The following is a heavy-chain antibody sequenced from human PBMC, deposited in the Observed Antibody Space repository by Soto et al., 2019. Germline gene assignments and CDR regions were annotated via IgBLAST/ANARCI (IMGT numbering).Heavy chain of an antibody. V-gene: IGHV3-48*03. Sequence: GGSLRLSCAATGFTLSSFEMNWVRQAPGKGLEWVSYISSGGNTIYYADSVKGRFTISRDTGKSSLFLQMNSLRAEDTAVYYCTRERPSSDFWSGYSYGMDVWGQGTAVTVSS. D-gene: IGHD3-3*01. J-gene: IGHJ6*02. CDR1: GFTLSSFE. CDR3: TRERPSSDFWSGYSYGMDV. CDR2: ISSGGNTI.